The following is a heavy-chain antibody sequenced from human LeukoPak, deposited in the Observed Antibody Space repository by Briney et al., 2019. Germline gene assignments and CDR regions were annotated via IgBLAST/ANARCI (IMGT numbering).Heavy chain of an antibody. V-gene: IGHV1-2*02. CDR1: GYTFTGYY. CDR3: ARGRSIVVVVAAKNWFDP. CDR2: INPNSGGT. D-gene: IGHD2-15*01. Sequence: ASVKVSCNASGYTFTGYYMHWVRQAPGQGLEWMGWINPNSGGTNYAQNFQGRVTMTRDTSISTAYMELSRLRSDDTAVYYCARGRSIVVVVAAKNWFDPWGQGTLVTVSS. J-gene: IGHJ5*02.